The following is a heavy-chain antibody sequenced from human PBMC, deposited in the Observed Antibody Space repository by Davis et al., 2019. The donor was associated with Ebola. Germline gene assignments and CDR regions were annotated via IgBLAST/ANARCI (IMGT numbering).Heavy chain of an antibody. J-gene: IGHJ1*01. D-gene: IGHD4-11*01. CDR2: IYPGDSDT. V-gene: IGHV5-51*01. CDR3: ARLLDYTASAEFYHY. CDR1: GNSFSSLW. Sequence: GESLKISCKGSGNSFSSLWIAWVRQMPGKGLEWVGLIYPGDSDTRYSPSFQGQVTISADTSLTTAYLQWSSLKASDSAMYYCARLLDYTASAEFYHYWGQGTLVTVSS.